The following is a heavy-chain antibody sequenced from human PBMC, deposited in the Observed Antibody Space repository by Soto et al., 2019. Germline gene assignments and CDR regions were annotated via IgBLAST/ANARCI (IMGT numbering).Heavy chain of an antibody. CDR3: TTYGNSSKGFDY. CDR1: KFPFSGSV. Sequence: EVQLVESGGGLVQPGGSLKLSCVVSKFPFSGSVMHWVRQAPGKGLEWLGRIRSRDSDYATSYAESVKGRVTISRDDSKNTAYLQVTSLKIEDTALYYCTTYGNSSKGFDYWGQGTLVTVSS. D-gene: IGHD6-6*01. J-gene: IGHJ4*02. CDR2: IRSRDSDYAT. V-gene: IGHV3-73*01.